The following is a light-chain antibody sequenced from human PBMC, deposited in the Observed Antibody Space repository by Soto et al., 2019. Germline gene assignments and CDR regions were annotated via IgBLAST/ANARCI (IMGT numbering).Light chain of an antibody. CDR2: GAS. Sequence: EIVLTQSPGTLSLSPGERATLSWRASQSVSSSYLAWYQQKPGQAPRLLIYGASSRATGIPDRFSGSGSGTDFTLTISRPEPEDFAVYYCQQYGSSPTFGQGTKVDIK. CDR1: QSVSSSY. J-gene: IGKJ1*01. CDR3: QQYGSSPT. V-gene: IGKV3-20*01.